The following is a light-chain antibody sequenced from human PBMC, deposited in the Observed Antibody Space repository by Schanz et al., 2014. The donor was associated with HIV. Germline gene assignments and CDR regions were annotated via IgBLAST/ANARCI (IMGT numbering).Light chain of an antibody. CDR1: QSILSSY. J-gene: IGKJ1*01. CDR2: WAS. Sequence: DIVMTQSPDSLAVSLGERATIHCKSSQSILSSYLTWYQQKPGQPPKLLIYWASTRQSGVPDRFSGGGSGTDFTLTISSLQAEDVAVYYCLQYSTTPWTFGQGTKVELK. CDR3: LQYSTTPWT. V-gene: IGKV4-1*01.